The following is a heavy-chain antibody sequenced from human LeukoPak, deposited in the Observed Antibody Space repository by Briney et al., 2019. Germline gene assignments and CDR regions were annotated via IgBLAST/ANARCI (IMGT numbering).Heavy chain of an antibody. CDR2: IYYSGST. J-gene: IGHJ4*02. CDR3: ARELKVGNTGYYFDY. D-gene: IGHD2/OR15-2a*01. Sequence: SETLSLTCTVSRDSISDYYWSWIRQPPGERLEWSGYIYYSGSTNYNPSLNSRVTISLDTSKNQFSLNLNSVTAADTAVYYCARELKVGNTGYYFDYWGQGTLVTVSS. CDR1: RDSISDYY. V-gene: IGHV4-59*01.